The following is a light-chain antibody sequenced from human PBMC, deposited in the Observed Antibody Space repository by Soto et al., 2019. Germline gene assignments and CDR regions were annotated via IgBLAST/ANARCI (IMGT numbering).Light chain of an antibody. Sequence: EIVLTHSPGALSFSPVEIATLSFRSSQSVSSSYLAWYQQKPGQAPRLLIYDASSRATGIPARFSGSGSGTDFTLTISSLEPEDFAVYHCQQRFNWPSITFGQGTRLEIK. CDR3: QQRFNWPSIT. CDR2: DAS. CDR1: QSVSSSY. J-gene: IGKJ5*01. V-gene: IGKV3D-20*02.